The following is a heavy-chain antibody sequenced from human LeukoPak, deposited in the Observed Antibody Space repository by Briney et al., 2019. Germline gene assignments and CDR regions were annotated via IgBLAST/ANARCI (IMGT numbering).Heavy chain of an antibody. D-gene: IGHD6-13*01. CDR1: GSSITTYY. Sequence: SETLSLTCTVSGSSITTYYWTWIRQPPGKGLEWIGYVYYTGGTNYNPSLKSRATISVDMSKNQFSLKLNSVIAADTAVYYCARRAAVAPMYAFDIWGQGTMVTVSS. J-gene: IGHJ3*02. CDR3: ARRAAVAPMYAFDI. V-gene: IGHV4-59*08. CDR2: VYYTGGT.